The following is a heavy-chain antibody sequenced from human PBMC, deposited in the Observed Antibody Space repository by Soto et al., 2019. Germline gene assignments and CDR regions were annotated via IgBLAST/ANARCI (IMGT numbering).Heavy chain of an antibody. V-gene: IGHV1-2*04. Sequence: AAVKVSCQASLDTFLGYYMHWVRQATGQGPEWMGWINPNSGGTKYAQKFQGWVTMTRDTSVSTVYMDLSRLRSDDTAVYYCAREGGYCSGGSCFDSWGQGAPVTVS. CDR1: LDTFLGYY. CDR3: AREGGYCSGGSCFDS. J-gene: IGHJ5*01. CDR2: INPNSGGT. D-gene: IGHD2-15*01.